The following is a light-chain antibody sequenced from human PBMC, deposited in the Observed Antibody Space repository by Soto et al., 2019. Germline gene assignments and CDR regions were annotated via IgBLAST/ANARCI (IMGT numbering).Light chain of an antibody. CDR2: DAS. Sequence: EIVLTQSPATLSLSPGERATLSCRASRSINNYLAWYQQRPGQAPRLLFYDASNRATGIPARLNGSGSGTDFTLTITALEPDEFAVYYCQHRSNWPPGITFGQGTKLEIK. CDR1: RSINNY. J-gene: IGKJ2*01. CDR3: QHRSNWPPGIT. V-gene: IGKV3-11*01.